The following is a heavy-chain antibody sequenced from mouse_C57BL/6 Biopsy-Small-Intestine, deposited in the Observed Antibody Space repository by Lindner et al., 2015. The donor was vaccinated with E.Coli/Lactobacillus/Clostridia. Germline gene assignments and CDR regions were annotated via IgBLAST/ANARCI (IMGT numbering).Heavy chain of an antibody. V-gene: IGHV1-34*01. Sequence: VQLQESGPELVKPGASVKMSCKASGYTFTDYYMHWVKQSHGESLEWIGYIYPNNGGDGYNQKFKGKATLTVDKSSSTAYMELRSLTSEDSAVYYCVREGNGSSPFDYWGQGTSLTVSS. CDR1: GYTFTDYY. J-gene: IGHJ2*02. D-gene: IGHD1-1*01. CDR3: VREGNGSSPFDY. CDR2: IYPNNGGD.